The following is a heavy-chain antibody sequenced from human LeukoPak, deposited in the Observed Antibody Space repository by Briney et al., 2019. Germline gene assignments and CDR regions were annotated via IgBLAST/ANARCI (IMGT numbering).Heavy chain of an antibody. CDR2: ISYDGSNK. Sequence: GGSLRLSCAASGFTFSSYGMHWVRQAPGKGLERVAVISYDGSNKYYADSVKGRFTISRDNSKNTLYLQMNSLRAEDTAVYYCAKLFPSSGWYKDYWGQGTLVTVSS. CDR3: AKLFPSSGWYKDY. J-gene: IGHJ4*02. D-gene: IGHD6-19*01. CDR1: GFTFSSYG. V-gene: IGHV3-30*18.